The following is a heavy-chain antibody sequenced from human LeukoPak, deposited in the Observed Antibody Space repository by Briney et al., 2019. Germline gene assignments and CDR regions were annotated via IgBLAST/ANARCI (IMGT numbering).Heavy chain of an antibody. Sequence: SETLSLTCTVSGGSISSYYWSWIRQPPGKGLEWIGYIYYSGSTNYNPPPRSRVTISVDTSKNQFSLQLSSVTAADTAVYYCAGLGGSNWFDPWGQGTLVTVS. J-gene: IGHJ5*02. D-gene: IGHD3-16*01. CDR1: GGSISSYY. CDR2: IYYSGST. V-gene: IGHV4-59*01. CDR3: AGLGGSNWFDP.